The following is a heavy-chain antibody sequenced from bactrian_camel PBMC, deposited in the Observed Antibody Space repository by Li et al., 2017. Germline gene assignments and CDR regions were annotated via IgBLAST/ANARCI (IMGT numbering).Heavy chain of an antibody. CDR1: KYTSY. CDR3: APRRCWFEKIRSLDV. CDR2: IATDGRT. J-gene: IGHJ4*01. Sequence: HVQLVESGGGSAQAGGSLRLSCEASKYTSYMAWFRQTPGKEREGVASIATDGRTTYADSVQGRFTIYTDNAKNTLYLQMNSLKPEDTAMYYCAPRRCWFEKIRSLDVWGQGTQVTVS. V-gene: IGHV3S53*01. D-gene: IGHD1*01.